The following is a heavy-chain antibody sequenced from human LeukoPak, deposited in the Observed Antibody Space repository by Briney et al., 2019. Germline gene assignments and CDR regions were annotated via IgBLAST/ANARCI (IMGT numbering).Heavy chain of an antibody. D-gene: IGHD3-22*01. CDR3: AKDRPDAYYYDSSGYDFDY. CDR1: GFIFSSYG. J-gene: IGHJ4*02. CDR2: ISYDGSNK. Sequence: GGSLRLSCAVSGFIFSSYGMHWVRQAPGKGLEWVAVISYDGSNKYYADSVKGRFTISRDNSKNTLYLQMNSPRAEDTAVYYCAKDRPDAYYYDSSGYDFDYCGQGTLVTVSS. V-gene: IGHV3-30*18.